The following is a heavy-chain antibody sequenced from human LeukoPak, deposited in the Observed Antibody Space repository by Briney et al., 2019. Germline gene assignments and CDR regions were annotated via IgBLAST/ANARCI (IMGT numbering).Heavy chain of an antibody. J-gene: IGHJ4*02. Sequence: SQTLSLTCTVSGGSISSGGYYWSWIRQHPGRGLEWIGYIYYSGSTYYNPSLKSRVTISVDTSKNQFSLKLSSVTAADTAVYYCASQDGSGGSCYRNWGQGTLVTVSS. V-gene: IGHV4-31*03. CDR2: IYYSGST. CDR3: ASQDGSGGSCYRN. D-gene: IGHD2-15*01. CDR1: GGSISSGGYY.